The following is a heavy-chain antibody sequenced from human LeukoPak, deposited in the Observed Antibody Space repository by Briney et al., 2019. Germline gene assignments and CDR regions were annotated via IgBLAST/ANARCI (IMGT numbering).Heavy chain of an antibody. CDR1: GGSISSSSYY. Sequence: TPSVTLSLTCTVSGGSISSSSYYWGWIRQPPGKGLEWIGSIYYSGSTYYNPSLKSRVTISVDTSKNQFSLKLSSVTAADTAVYYCGGGPVADYYFDYWGQGTLVTVSS. D-gene: IGHD6-19*01. CDR3: GGGPVADYYFDY. CDR2: IYYSGST. V-gene: IGHV4-39*01. J-gene: IGHJ4*02.